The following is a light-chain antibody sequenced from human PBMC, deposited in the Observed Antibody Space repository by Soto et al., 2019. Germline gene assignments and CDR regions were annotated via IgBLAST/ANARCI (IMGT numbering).Light chain of an antibody. J-gene: IGKJ5*01. Sequence: EIVFTQAPSTLALSPGERAALSCGSTEGVSSYLAWYQQKPGQAPRLLIYDASNRATGIPARFSGSGSGTDFTLTISSLEPEDFAVYYCQQRNSWPPTFTFGQGTRLEIK. CDR1: EGVSSY. CDR2: DAS. V-gene: IGKV3-11*01. CDR3: QQRNSWPPTFT.